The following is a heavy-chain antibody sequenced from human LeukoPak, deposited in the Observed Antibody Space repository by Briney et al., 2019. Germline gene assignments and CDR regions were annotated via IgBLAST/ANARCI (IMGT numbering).Heavy chain of an antibody. Sequence: SVKVSCKASGYTFTGYYMHWVRQAPGQELEWMGWINPNSGGTNYAQKFQGRVTMTRETAISTAYMELSRLRSDDTAVYYCARDRSIAACPDYWGQGTLVTVSS. CDR3: ARDRSIAACPDY. CDR1: GYTFTGYY. CDR2: INPNSGGT. D-gene: IGHD6-6*01. V-gene: IGHV1-2*02. J-gene: IGHJ4*02.